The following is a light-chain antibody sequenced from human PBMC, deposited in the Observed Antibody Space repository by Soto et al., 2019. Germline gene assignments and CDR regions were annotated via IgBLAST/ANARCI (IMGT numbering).Light chain of an antibody. CDR2: DAS. J-gene: IGKJ1*01. CDR1: PSIISW. V-gene: IGKV1-5*01. Sequence: EIHMTPSPSPPSASVGDRVTITFRGRPSIISWLAWYQQKPGKAPKLLIYDASSLESGVPSRFSDSGSGTEFTLTISSLQPDDFATYYCQQYNSLWTFGQGTKVEIK. CDR3: QQYNSLWT.